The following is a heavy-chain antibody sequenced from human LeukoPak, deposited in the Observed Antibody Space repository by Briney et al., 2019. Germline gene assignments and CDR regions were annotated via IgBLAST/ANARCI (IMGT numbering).Heavy chain of an antibody. Sequence: GGSLRLSCAASGFTFSSYAMHWVRQAPGKGLVWVSRINSDGNITNYADSVKGRFTISRDNAENTLYLQMNTLRADDTVVYYCAREKQQRGFDYWGQGTLVTISS. CDR2: INSDGNIT. CDR3: AREKQQRGFDY. CDR1: GFTFSSYA. J-gene: IGHJ4*02. D-gene: IGHD6-13*01. V-gene: IGHV3-74*01.